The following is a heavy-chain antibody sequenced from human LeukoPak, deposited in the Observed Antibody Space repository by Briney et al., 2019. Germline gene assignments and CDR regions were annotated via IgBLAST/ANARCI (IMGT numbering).Heavy chain of an antibody. D-gene: IGHD3-22*01. Sequence: AGGSLRLSCAAPGFTFSDFYMTWIRQAPGKGLEWVSYISSSGSYTNYADSVKGRFTISRDNAKNSLYLQMNSLGAEDTAVYYCARVQRSGIVVNWFDPWGQGTLVIVSS. J-gene: IGHJ5*02. CDR3: ARVQRSGIVVNWFDP. CDR1: GFTFSDFY. CDR2: ISSSGSYT. V-gene: IGHV3-11*05.